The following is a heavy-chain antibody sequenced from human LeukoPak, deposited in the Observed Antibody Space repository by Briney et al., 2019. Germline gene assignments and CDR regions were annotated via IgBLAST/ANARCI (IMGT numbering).Heavy chain of an antibody. Sequence: GGSLRLSCAASGFTFSSYSMNWVRQAPGKGLEWVSSISSSSSYIYYADSVKGRFTISRDNAKNSLYLQMSSLRAEDTAVYYCARASDSSSPYLDYWGQGTLVTVSS. J-gene: IGHJ4*02. D-gene: IGHD6-13*01. CDR3: ARASDSSSPYLDY. CDR1: GFTFSSYS. CDR2: ISSSSSYI. V-gene: IGHV3-21*01.